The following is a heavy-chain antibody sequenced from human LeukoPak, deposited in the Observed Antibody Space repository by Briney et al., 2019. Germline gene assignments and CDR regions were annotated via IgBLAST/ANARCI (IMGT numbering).Heavy chain of an antibody. J-gene: IGHJ4*02. D-gene: IGHD3-16*01. V-gene: IGHV4-30-4*01. CDR1: GGSISSGDYY. CDR2: IYYSGST. Sequence: SQTLSLTCTVSGGSISSGDYYWSWIRQPPGKGLEWFGYIYYSGSTYYNPSLKGRVTISVDTSKNQFSLKLSSVTAADTAVYYCARVPRPYDYVWGSPFDYWGQGTLVTVSS. CDR3: ARVPRPYDYVWGSPFDY.